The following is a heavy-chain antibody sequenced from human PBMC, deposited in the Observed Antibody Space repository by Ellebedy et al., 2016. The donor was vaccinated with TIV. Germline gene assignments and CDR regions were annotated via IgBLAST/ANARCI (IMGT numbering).Heavy chain of an antibody. D-gene: IGHD6-19*01. V-gene: IGHV4-59*01. CDR3: ARVPGTGWFGYFDY. Sequence: SETLSLTXTVSGGSISSYYWSWIRQPPGKGLEWIGYIYYSGSTNYNPSLKSRVTISVDTSKNQFSLKLSSVTAADTAVYYCARVPGTGWFGYFDYWGQGTLVTVSS. CDR2: IYYSGST. CDR1: GGSISSYY. J-gene: IGHJ4*02.